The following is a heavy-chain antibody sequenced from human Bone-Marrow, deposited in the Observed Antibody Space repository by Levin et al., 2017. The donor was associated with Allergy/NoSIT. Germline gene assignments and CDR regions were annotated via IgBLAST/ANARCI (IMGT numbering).Heavy chain of an antibody. CDR1: GFTFNIFW. J-gene: IGHJ4*02. D-gene: IGHD3-10*01. Sequence: GGSLRLSCAASGFTFNIFWMSWVRQAPGKGLEWVANIKQDGSEKYYVDSVKGRFTISRDNAKNSVYLQMTSLKGEDTALYYCPRRGVRGATLGFDYWGQGTPVTVSS. CDR3: PRRGVRGATLGFDY. CDR2: IKQDGSEK. V-gene: IGHV3-7*01.